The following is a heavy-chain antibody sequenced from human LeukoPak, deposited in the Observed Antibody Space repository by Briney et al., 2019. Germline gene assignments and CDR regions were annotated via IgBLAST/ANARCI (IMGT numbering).Heavy chain of an antibody. Sequence: SETLSLTCSVSGVSITGDEDFWTWIRQPPGKGLELIGYVHHSGNRYYDSSLGSRLTISVDRSKNQFSLKLSSVTGADTAVYYCASSLQYSSIQDYWGQGTLVTVSS. CDR1: GVSITGDEDF. J-gene: IGHJ4*02. CDR3: ASSLQYSSIQDY. CDR2: VHHSGNR. D-gene: IGHD6-13*01. V-gene: IGHV4-30-2*01.